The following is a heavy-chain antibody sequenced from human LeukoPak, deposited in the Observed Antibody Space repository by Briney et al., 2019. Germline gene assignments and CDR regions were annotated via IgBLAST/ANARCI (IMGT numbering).Heavy chain of an antibody. CDR1: GFTFSSYA. D-gene: IGHD3-10*01. J-gene: IGHJ5*01. Sequence: GGSLRLSCAASGFTFSSYAMSWVRQALGEGLEWVSAISGSGGSTYYADSVKGRFTISRDNSKNTLYLQMNSLRAEDTAVYYCAREATMVRGVITFYDSWGHGTLVTVSS. V-gene: IGHV3-23*01. CDR2: ISGSGGST. CDR3: AREATMVRGVITFYDS.